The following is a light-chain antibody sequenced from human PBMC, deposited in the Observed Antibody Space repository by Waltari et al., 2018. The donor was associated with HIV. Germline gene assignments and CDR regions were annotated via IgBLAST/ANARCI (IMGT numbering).Light chain of an antibody. J-gene: IGLJ3*02. CDR2: DNN. CDR3: GTWDSRLSARV. CDR1: SSNSGNNY. Sequence: QSVLTQPPSVSAAPGQKVTISCSGSSSNSGNNYVSWYQQLPGTAPKLLIYDNNKRPSGIPDRFSASKSGTSATLDITGLQTGDEADYYCGTWDSRLSARVFGGGTKLTVL. V-gene: IGLV1-51*01.